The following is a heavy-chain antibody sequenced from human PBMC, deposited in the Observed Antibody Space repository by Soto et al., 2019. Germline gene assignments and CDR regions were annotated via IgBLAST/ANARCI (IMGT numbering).Heavy chain of an antibody. V-gene: IGHV3-33*01. Sequence: GGSLRLSCAASGFTFSSYGMHWVRQAPGKGLEWVAVIWYDGSNKYYADSVKGRFTISRDNSKNTLYLQMNSLRAEDTAVYYCARSAGYSYGYVNYFDYWGQGTLVTVSS. CDR3: ARSAGYSYGYVNYFDY. J-gene: IGHJ4*02. D-gene: IGHD5-18*01. CDR1: GFTFSSYG. CDR2: IWYDGSNK.